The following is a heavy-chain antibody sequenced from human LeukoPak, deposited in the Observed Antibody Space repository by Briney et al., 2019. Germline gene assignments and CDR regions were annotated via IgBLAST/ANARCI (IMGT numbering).Heavy chain of an antibody. J-gene: IGHJ4*02. CDR1: GGSFSGYY. D-gene: IGHD4-17*01. CDR2: INHSGST. Sequence: SETLSLTCAVYGGSFSGYYWSWIRQPPGKGLESIGEINHSGSTNYSPSLKSRVTISVDTSKNQFSLKLSSVTAADTAVYYCARADGDSDRAVHYFDYWGQGTLVTVSS. CDR3: ARADGDSDRAVHYFDY. V-gene: IGHV4-34*01.